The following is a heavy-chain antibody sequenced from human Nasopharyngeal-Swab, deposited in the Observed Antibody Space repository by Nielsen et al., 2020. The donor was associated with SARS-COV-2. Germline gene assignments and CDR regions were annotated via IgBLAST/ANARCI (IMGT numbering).Heavy chain of an antibody. CDR3: ARDPNSSPKYWYFDL. D-gene: IGHD6-13*01. CDR2: IWYDGSNK. V-gene: IGHV3-33*01. CDR1: GFTFSSYG. J-gene: IGHJ2*01. Sequence: GESLKISCAASGFTFSSYGMHWVRQAPGKGLEWVAVIWYDGSNKYYADSVKGRFTISRDNSKNTLYLQMNSLRAEDTAVYYCARDPNSSPKYWYFDLWGRGTLVTASS.